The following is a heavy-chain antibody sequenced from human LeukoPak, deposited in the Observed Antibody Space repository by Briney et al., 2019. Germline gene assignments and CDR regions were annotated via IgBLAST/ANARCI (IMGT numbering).Heavy chain of an antibody. D-gene: IGHD5-12*01. CDR2: INPNNGVT. Sequence: ASVKVSYKASGYTFTDYYLRWVRQAPGQGLEWMGWINPNNGVTNLAQKFRGRVTVTRDTSISTANMELSKLTSDDTAVYYCARGSGRLPHYYMDVWGKGTTVTVSS. V-gene: IGHV1-2*02. CDR3: ARGSGRLPHYYMDV. CDR1: GYTFTDYY. J-gene: IGHJ6*03.